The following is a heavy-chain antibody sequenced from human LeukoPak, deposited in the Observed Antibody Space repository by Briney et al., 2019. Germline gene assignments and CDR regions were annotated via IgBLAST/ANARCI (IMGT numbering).Heavy chain of an antibody. CDR3: ARARDGYNYALDY. CDR2: IYYSGST. V-gene: IGHV4-31*03. J-gene: IGHJ4*02. D-gene: IGHD5-24*01. Sequence: PSETLSLTCTVSGGSISSGGYYWSWIRQHPGKGLEWIGYIYYSGSTYYNPSLKSRVTISVDTSKNQFSLKLSSVTAADTAVYYCARARDGYNYALDYWGQGTLVTVSS. CDR1: GGSISSGGYY.